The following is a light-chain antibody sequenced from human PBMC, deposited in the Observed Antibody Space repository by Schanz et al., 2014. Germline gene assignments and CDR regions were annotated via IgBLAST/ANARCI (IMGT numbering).Light chain of an antibody. CDR1: LSVLHSNNKAY. V-gene: IGKV4-1*01. J-gene: IGKJ1*01. CDR3: LQYYFPPRT. Sequence: IVVTQSPDSLAVSLGERATINCKSSLSVLHSNNKAYLAWYQQKPGQPPKLLIYWASTRESGVPDRFSGSGSGTDFTLTISSLQAEDVAVYYCLQYYFPPRTFGQGTKVEIK. CDR2: WAS.